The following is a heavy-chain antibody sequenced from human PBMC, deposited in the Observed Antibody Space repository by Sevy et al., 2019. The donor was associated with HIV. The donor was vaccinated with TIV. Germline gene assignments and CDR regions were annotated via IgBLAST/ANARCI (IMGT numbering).Heavy chain of an antibody. CDR1: GFTFSNYA. D-gene: IGHD3-22*01. CDR3: ARGGYYYDNAAYYALDS. Sequence: GGSLRLSCAATGFTFSNYAMHWVRQAPGKGMEWVAIIWSDGAYQYHGDSVKGGFTISRDNSKNTLYLQMNNVSVEDTAVYYCARGGYYYDNAAYYALDSWGQGTLVTVSS. V-gene: IGHV3-33*01. CDR2: IWSDGAYQ. J-gene: IGHJ4*02.